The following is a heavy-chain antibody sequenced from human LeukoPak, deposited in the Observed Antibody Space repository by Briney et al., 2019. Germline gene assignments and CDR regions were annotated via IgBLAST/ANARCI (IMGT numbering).Heavy chain of an antibody. Sequence: PGGSLRLSCAASGFSFSSYWMTWIRQAPGKGLEWVANIKEDGTEKYYVDSVKGRFTISRDNARSSLYLQMNSLRAEDTAVYYCARRSGIAVAGAFDYWGQGTLVTVSS. J-gene: IGHJ4*02. CDR1: GFSFSSYW. V-gene: IGHV3-7*03. D-gene: IGHD6-19*01. CDR3: ARRSGIAVAGAFDY. CDR2: IKEDGTEK.